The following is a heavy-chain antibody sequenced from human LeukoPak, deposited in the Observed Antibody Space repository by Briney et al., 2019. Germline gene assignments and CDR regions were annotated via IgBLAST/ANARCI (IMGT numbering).Heavy chain of an antibody. CDR1: GYTFSSYS. D-gene: IGHD3-22*01. J-gene: IGHJ4*02. Sequence: GGSLRPSCAASGYTFSSYSMNWVRQAPGKGLEWVSYIRSSSSTIYYADSVKGRFIISRDNAKNSLYLQMNSLRAEDTAVYYCAREVYYDSSGHWGQGTLVTISS. V-gene: IGHV3-48*04. CDR3: AREVYYDSSGH. CDR2: IRSSSSTI.